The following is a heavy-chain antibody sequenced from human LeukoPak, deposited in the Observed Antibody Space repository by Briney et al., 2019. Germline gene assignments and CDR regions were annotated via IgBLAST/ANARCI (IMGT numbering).Heavy chain of an antibody. CDR3: ARGGYNPPRLEY. CDR2: ISGSGGST. CDR1: GFTFSSYV. V-gene: IGHV3-23*01. D-gene: IGHD3-16*01. J-gene: IGHJ4*02. Sequence: GGSLRLSCAASGFTFSSYVMSWVRQAPGKGLEWVTGISGSGGSTYYADSVKGRFTISRDNSKNTLYVQLNSLRGEDTAVYYCARGGYNPPRLEYWGQGTLVTVSS.